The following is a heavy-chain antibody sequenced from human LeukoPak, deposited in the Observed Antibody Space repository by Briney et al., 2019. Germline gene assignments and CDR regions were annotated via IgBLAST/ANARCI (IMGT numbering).Heavy chain of an antibody. Sequence: GGSLRLSCAASGFTFRTYWMAWVRQAPGKGLEWVANIKQDGSEKYYVDSVKGRFTISRDNAKKSLYLQMNSLRAEDTAVYYCARDNLGALDYWGQGTLVTVSS. CDR3: ARDNLGALDY. V-gene: IGHV3-7*01. D-gene: IGHD1-26*01. CDR2: IKQDGSEK. CDR1: GFTFRTYW. J-gene: IGHJ4*02.